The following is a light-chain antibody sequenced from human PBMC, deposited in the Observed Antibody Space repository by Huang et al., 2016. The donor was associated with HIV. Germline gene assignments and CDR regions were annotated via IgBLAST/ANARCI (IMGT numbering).Light chain of an antibody. CDR1: QSIATN. Sequence: ETVMTQSPATLSVSPGGKATVSCRASQSIATNLAWYQQRPGRPPRLLVFGASTRAAGVPARFSGSGSGTDFTLTISGLQSEDFAVYYCQHYNEWPPWTFGQGTKVEI. CDR2: GAS. V-gene: IGKV3-15*01. CDR3: QHYNEWPPWT. J-gene: IGKJ1*01.